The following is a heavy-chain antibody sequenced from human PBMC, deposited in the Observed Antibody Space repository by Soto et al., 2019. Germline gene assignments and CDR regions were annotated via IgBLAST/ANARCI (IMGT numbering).Heavy chain of an antibody. J-gene: IGHJ4*02. CDR2: ISYDGSDK. Sequence: PGGSLRLSCAASGFTFSNYAMHWVRQAPGKGLEWVAVISYDGSDKYNANSVKGRFTISRDNSKNTLYLQMNSLRAEDTAVYYCAKRSPYYDSSGYPNWVDYWGQGTLVTVSS. V-gene: IGHV3-30-3*02. CDR3: AKRSPYYDSSGYPNWVDY. D-gene: IGHD3-22*01. CDR1: GFTFSNYA.